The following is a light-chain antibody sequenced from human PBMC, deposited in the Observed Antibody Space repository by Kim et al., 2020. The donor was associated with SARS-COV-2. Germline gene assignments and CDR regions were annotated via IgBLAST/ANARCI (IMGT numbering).Light chain of an antibody. CDR2: GKD. CDR3: KARDGHV. V-gene: IGLV3-19*01. J-gene: IGLJ1*01. CDR1: SLRNFY. Sequence: SSELTQDPAVSVALGQTVRITCQGDSLRNFYASWYQQKPGQAPVLVIYGKDNRPSGIPDRFSGSSSGNTASLTITGAQAEDEADYYCKARDGHVFGTGTK.